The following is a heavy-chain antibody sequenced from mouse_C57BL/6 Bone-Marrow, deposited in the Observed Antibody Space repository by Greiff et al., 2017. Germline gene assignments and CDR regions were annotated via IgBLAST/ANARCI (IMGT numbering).Heavy chain of an antibody. CDR2: IYPGSGST. CDR1: GYTFTSYW. CDR3: ARPSYYYGSSPDY. Sequence: QVQLQQPGAELVKPGASVKMSCKASGYTFTSYWITWVKQRPGQGLEWIGDIYPGSGSTNYNEKFKSKATLTVDTSSSTAYMQLSSLTSEDSAVYYCARPSYYYGSSPDYWGQGTTLTVSA. V-gene: IGHV1-55*01. J-gene: IGHJ2*01. D-gene: IGHD1-1*01.